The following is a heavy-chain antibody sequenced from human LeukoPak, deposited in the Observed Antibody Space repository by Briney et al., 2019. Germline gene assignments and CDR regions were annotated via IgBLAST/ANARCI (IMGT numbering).Heavy chain of an antibody. CDR1: GFTFSSYE. D-gene: IGHD3-10*01. CDR3: ARALWGSGSYYSQTSYYYYYYMDV. V-gene: IGHV3-48*03. J-gene: IGHJ6*03. Sequence: GGSLRLSCAASGFTFSSYEMNWVRQAPGKGLEWVSYISSSGSTIYYADSVKGRFTISRDNAKNSLYLQMNSLRAEDTAVYYCARALWGSGSYYSQTSYYYYYYMDVWGKGTTVTISS. CDR2: ISSSGSTI.